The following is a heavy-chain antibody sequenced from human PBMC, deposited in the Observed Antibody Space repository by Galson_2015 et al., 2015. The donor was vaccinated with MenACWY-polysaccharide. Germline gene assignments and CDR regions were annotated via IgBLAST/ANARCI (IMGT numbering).Heavy chain of an antibody. CDR3: ARDTAYCGGDCPTRGFDY. CDR1: GFTVSSNY. Sequence: SLRLSCAASGFTVSSNYMSWVRQAPGKGLEWVSVIYSGGSTYYADSVKGRFTISRDNSKNTLYLQMNSLRAEDTAVYYCARDTAYCGGDCPTRGFDYWGQGTLVTVSS. D-gene: IGHD2-21*02. V-gene: IGHV3-66*02. CDR2: IYSGGST. J-gene: IGHJ4*02.